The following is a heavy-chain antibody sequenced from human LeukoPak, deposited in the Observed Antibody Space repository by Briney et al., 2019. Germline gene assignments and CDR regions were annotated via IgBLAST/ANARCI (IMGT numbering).Heavy chain of an antibody. D-gene: IGHD6-19*01. CDR3: ARFKRAGGWSYFDY. V-gene: IGHV4-61*05. CDR2: IYNGGST. J-gene: IGHJ4*02. Sequence: SETLSLTCTVSGGSISSSSYYWGWIRQPPGKGLEWIGHIYNGGSTNYSPSLKSRVTISVDTSKNQFSLRLSSVTAADTAVYYCARFKRAGGWSYFDYWGQGTLVTVSS. CDR1: GGSISSSSYY.